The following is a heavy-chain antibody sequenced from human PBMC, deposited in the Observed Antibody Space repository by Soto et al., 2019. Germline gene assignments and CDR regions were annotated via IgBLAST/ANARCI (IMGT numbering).Heavy chain of an antibody. D-gene: IGHD3-16*02. CDR2: IYYSGST. V-gene: IGHV4-30-4*01. J-gene: IGHJ6*02. Sequence: SETLSLTCTVSGGSISRGAAYWSWIRQPPGKGLEWIGYIYYSGSTYYNPSLKSQVTISVDTSKNQFSLKLSSVTAADTAVYYCARDRYGENYYYYYGMDVWGQGTTVTVSS. CDR3: ARDRYGENYYYYYGMDV. CDR1: GGSISRGAAY.